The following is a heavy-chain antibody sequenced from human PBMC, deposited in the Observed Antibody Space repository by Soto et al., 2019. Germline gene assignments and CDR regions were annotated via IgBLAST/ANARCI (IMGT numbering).Heavy chain of an antibody. CDR3: TRDASRDSSARGWFDP. Sequence: GGSLRLSCAASGFTFRGFTMNWVRQAPGKGLEWVSTISSNSAYIYYTDALRGRFTISRDNAKNSLHLQMNSLRAEDTAVYYCTRDASRDSSARGWFDPWGPGTLVTVSS. V-gene: IGHV3-21*01. J-gene: IGHJ5*02. CDR2: ISSNSAYI. D-gene: IGHD6-13*01. CDR1: GFTFRGFT.